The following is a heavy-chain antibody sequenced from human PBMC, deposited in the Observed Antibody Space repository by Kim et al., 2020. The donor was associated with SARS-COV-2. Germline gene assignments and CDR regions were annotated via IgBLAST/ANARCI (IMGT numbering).Heavy chain of an antibody. D-gene: IGHD6-6*01. Sequence: ASVKVSCKASGYTFTSYYMHWVRQAPGQGLVWMGIINPSGGSTSYAQKFQGRVTMTRDTSTSTVYMELSSLRSEDTAVYYCARDYSSSSYYYYGMDVWGQGTTVTVSS. CDR1: GYTFTSYY. J-gene: IGHJ6*02. CDR2: INPSGGST. V-gene: IGHV1-46*01. CDR3: ARDYSSSSYYYYGMDV.